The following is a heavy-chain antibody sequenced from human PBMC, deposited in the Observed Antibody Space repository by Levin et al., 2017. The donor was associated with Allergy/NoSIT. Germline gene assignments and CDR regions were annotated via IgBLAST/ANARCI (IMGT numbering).Heavy chain of an antibody. V-gene: IGHV3-7*01. Sequence: GESLKISCAASGFTFSSYWMSWVRQAPGKGLEWVANIKQDGSEKYYVDSVKGRFTISRDNAKNSLYLQMNSLRAEDTAVYYCARANSPTYYYDSSGYYLFPGTFDAFDIWGQGTMVTVSS. J-gene: IGHJ3*02. CDR1: GFTFSSYW. CDR2: IKQDGSEK. D-gene: IGHD3-22*01. CDR3: ARANSPTYYYDSSGYYLFPGTFDAFDI.